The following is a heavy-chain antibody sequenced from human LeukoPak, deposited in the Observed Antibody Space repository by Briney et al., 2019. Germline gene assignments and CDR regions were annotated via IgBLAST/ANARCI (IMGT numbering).Heavy chain of an antibody. D-gene: IGHD3-10*01. J-gene: IGHJ4*02. Sequence: AGGSLRLSCAASGFTFSSYWMSWVRQAPGKGLEWVANIKQDGSEKYYVDSVKGRFTISRDNAKNSLYLQMNSLRAEDTAVYYCATKTVDTYYYGSGSYLWGQGTLVTVSS. CDR2: IKQDGSEK. V-gene: IGHV3-7*01. CDR1: GFTFSSYW. CDR3: ATKTVDTYYYGSGSYL.